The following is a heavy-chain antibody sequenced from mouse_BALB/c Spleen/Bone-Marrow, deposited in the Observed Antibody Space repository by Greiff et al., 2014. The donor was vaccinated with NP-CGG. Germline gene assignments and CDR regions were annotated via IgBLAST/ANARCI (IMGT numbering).Heavy chain of an antibody. D-gene: IGHD2-1*01. J-gene: IGHJ1*01. CDR2: IRNKANGYTT. CDR1: GFTFTDYY. V-gene: IGHV7-3*02. CDR3: ARDKNYGSYWYFDV. Sequence: EVQLVESGGGLVQPGGSLRLSCATSGFTFTDYYMSWVRQPPGKALEWLGFIRNKANGYTTEYSASVKGRFTISRDNSQSILYLQMNSLRAEDIATYYCARDKNYGSYWYFDVWGAGTTVTVSS.